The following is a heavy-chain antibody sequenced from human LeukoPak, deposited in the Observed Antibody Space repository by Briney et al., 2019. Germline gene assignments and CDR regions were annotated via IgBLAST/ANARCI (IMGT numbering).Heavy chain of an antibody. Sequence: SETLSLTCTVSDGSISSYYWSWIRQPPGKGLEWIGYIYYSGSTSYNPSLKSRVTISLDTSKNQFSLKLSSVTAADTAVYYCARPGSPRSPFAPFDIWGQGTMVTVSS. V-gene: IGHV4-59*01. CDR1: DGSISSYY. CDR3: ARPGSPRSPFAPFDI. J-gene: IGHJ3*02. D-gene: IGHD3-10*01. CDR2: IYYSGST.